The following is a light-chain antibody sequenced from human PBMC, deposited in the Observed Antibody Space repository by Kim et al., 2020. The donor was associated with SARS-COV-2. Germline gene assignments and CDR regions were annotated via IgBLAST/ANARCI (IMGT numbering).Light chain of an antibody. Sequence: QSALTQPRSVSGSPGQSVTISCTGTSSDVGGYDYVSWYQQHPGKAPKFMIYDVSERPSGVPDRFSGSKSGNTASLTISGLQAEDEADYYCCSYAGEYTFVFGTGTKVTVL. V-gene: IGLV2-11*01. CDR1: SSDVGGYDY. CDR3: CSYAGEYTFV. CDR2: DVS. J-gene: IGLJ1*01.